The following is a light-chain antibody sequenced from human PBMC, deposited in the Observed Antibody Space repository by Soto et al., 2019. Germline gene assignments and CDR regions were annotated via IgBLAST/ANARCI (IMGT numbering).Light chain of an antibody. CDR2: DAA. V-gene: IGKV3-11*01. CDR1: QSVSTS. CDR3: QQRSKWPLT. J-gene: IGKJ4*01. Sequence: EIVLTPSPVTLPLAPGERATLSCRASQSVSTSLDWYQQKPGQSPRLLIYDAAHRATGIPVRFSGGGSGTDFTLTISSLEPEDSAVYYCQQRSKWPLTFGGGTKVEIK.